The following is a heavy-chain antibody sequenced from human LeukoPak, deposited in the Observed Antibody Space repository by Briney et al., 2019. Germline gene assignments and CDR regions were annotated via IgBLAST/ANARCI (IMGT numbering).Heavy chain of an antibody. Sequence: ASVKVSCKASGYTFTGYYMHWVRQAPGQGLEWMGWINPNSGGTNYAQKLQGRVTMTRDTSISTAYMELSRLRSDDTAVYYCARDLRALEYSSSWYGVFDYWGQGTLVTVSS. CDR2: INPNSGGT. D-gene: IGHD6-13*01. V-gene: IGHV1-2*02. CDR3: ARDLRALEYSSSWYGVFDY. J-gene: IGHJ4*02. CDR1: GYTFTGYY.